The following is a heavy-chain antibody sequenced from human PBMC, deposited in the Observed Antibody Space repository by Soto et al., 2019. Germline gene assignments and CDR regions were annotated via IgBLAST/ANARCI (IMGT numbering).Heavy chain of an antibody. D-gene: IGHD6-6*01. CDR1: GGSFSGYY. V-gene: IGHV4-34*01. CDR3: ARGPTRAPFDY. CDR2: INHSGST. J-gene: IGHJ4*02. Sequence: QVQLQQWGAGLLKPSETLSLTCAVYGGSFSGYYWSWIRQPPGKGLEWIGEINHSGSTNYNPSLKSRVTISVDTSKNQFSLKLSSVTAADTAVYYCARGPTRAPFDYWGQGTLFTVSS.